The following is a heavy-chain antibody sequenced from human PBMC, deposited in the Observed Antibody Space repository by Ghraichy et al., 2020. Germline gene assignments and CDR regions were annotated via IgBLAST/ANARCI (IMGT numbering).Heavy chain of an antibody. CDR2: IYTSGST. V-gene: IGHV4-4*07. CDR3: ARDTRPVALYAFDI. CDR1: GGSISTYY. D-gene: IGHD2-15*01. J-gene: IGHJ3*02. Sequence: SETLSLTCTVSGGSISTYYWSWIRQPAGKGLEWIGRIYTSGSTNYNPSLKSRVTMSVDTSKNQFSLKLSSVTAADTAVYYCARDTRPVALYAFDIWGQGTMVTVSS.